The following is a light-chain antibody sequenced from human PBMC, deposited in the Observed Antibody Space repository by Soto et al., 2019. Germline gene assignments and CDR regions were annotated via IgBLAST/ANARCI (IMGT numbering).Light chain of an antibody. CDR1: QSVFNY. CDR3: QQRRHWPLT. V-gene: IGKV3-11*01. Sequence: EVVLTQSPATLSLSPGERATLSCRASQSVFNYLAWYQQKPGQAPRLLIDDASNRAAGISARFSGSGSGTDFTLTISSLEPEDFAVYYCQQRRHWPLTFGGGTKVET. J-gene: IGKJ4*01. CDR2: DAS.